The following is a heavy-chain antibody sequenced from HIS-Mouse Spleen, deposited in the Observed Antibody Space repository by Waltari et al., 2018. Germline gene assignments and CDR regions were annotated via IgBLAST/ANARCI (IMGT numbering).Heavy chain of an antibody. V-gene: IGHV4-38-2*02. CDR2: IYQSGST. J-gene: IGHJ3*02. CDR3: ARDPGYSSSSNAFDI. CDR1: GYSISSGYY. D-gene: IGHD6-6*01. Sequence: QVQLQESGPGLVKPSETLSLTCTVSGYSISSGYYWGWIRQPPGKGLAWIGSIYQSGSTYYNPSLKSRVTISVDTSKNQFSLKLSSVTAADTAVYYCARDPGYSSSSNAFDIWGQGTMVTVSS.